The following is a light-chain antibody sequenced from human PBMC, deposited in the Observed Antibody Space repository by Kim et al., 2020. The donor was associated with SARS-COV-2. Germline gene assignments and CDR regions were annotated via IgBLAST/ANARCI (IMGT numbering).Light chain of an antibody. CDR1: KLGDKY. CDR3: QAWDISTLV. V-gene: IGLV3-1*01. J-gene: IGLJ2*01. Sequence: VSRGQTARITCSGDKLGDKYACWYQQKPGQSPVLVMYQNKKRPTGIPERFSGSNSGNTATLIISGTQAMDEADYYCQAWDISTLVFGGGTQLTVL. CDR2: QNK.